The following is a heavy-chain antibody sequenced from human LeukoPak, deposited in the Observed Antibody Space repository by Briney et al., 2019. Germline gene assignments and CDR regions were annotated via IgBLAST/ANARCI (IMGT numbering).Heavy chain of an antibody. CDR2: IHHDGSNK. CDR1: GFTFSSYG. D-gene: IGHD2-15*01. J-gene: IGHJ3*02. CDR3: ANGRYCSGGSCYQDAFDI. V-gene: IGHV3-30*02. Sequence: GGSLRLSCAASGFTFSSYGMHWVRQAPGKGLDWVAFIHHDGSNKYYADSVRGRFTISRDNSKNTLYLQMNSLRAEDTAVYYCANGRYCSGGSCYQDAFDIWGQGTMVTVSS.